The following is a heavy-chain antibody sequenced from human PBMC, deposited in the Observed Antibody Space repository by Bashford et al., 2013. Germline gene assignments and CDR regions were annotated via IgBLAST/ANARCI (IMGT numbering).Heavy chain of an antibody. CDR1: GFTFSSYG. CDR2: ISYDGSNK. J-gene: IGHJ4*02. Sequence: GSLRLSCAASGFTFSSYGMHWVRQAPGKGLEWVAVISYDGSNKYYADSVKGRFTISRDNSKNTLYLQMSSLRPEDTAIYYCAKQREWELLRPLDYFGQGTLVTVSS. V-gene: IGHV3-30*18. D-gene: IGHD1-26*01. CDR3: AKQREWELLRPLDY.